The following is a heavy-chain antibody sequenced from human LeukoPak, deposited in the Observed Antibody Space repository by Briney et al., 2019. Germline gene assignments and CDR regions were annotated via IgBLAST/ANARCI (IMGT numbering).Heavy chain of an antibody. CDR2: ISWNSGSI. V-gene: IGHV3-9*01. CDR1: GFTFDDYA. D-gene: IGHD5-24*01. J-gene: IGHJ4*02. CDR3: AKDRGWEMATTAFDY. Sequence: PGRSLRLSCAASGFTFDDYAMHWVRHAPGKGLGWVSGISWNSGSIGYADSVKGRFTISRDNAKNSLYLQMNSLRAEDTALYYCAKDRGWEMATTAFDYWGQGTLVTVSS.